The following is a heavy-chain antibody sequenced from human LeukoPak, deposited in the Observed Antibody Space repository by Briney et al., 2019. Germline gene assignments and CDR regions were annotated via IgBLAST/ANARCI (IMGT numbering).Heavy chain of an antibody. D-gene: IGHD2-2*01. Sequence: SETLSLTCTVSGGSISSYYWSWIRQPAGKGLEWMGRIYTSGSTNYNPSLKSRVTISVDTSKNQFSLKLSSVTAADTAVYYCAREEYQLDYYYYYYMDVWGKGTTVTISS. J-gene: IGHJ6*03. CDR2: IYTSGST. CDR3: AREEYQLDYYYYYYMDV. CDR1: GGSISSYY. V-gene: IGHV4-4*07.